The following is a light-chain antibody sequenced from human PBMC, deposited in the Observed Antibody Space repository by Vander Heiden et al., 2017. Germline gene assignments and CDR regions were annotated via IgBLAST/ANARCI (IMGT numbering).Light chain of an antibody. CDR1: QSVSSN. V-gene: IGKV3-15*01. J-gene: IGKJ4*01. CDR2: GAS. Sequence: IVMTQSPVTLSVSPGERATLSCRASQSVSSNLAWYQQKPGQEPRLLIYGASTRATGIPARFSGSGSGTEFTLTISSLQSEDFAVYYWQQYNNWPLTFGGGTKVEIK. CDR3: QQYNNWPLT.